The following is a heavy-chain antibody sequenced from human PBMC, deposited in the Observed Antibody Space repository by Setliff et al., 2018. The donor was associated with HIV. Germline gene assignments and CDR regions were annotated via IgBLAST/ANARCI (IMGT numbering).Heavy chain of an antibody. Sequence: GGSLRLSCAASRFTFSSHAMHWVRQAPGKGLEWMAVISYDGSDKYYADSVKGRFTISRDNSKNTLYLEMNSLRAEDTAVYYCASRPGQYQLIWGPFDYWGQGTLVTVSS. CDR1: RFTFSSHA. J-gene: IGHJ4*02. D-gene: IGHD2-2*01. CDR3: ASRPGQYQLIWGPFDY. V-gene: IGHV3-30*04. CDR2: ISYDGSDK.